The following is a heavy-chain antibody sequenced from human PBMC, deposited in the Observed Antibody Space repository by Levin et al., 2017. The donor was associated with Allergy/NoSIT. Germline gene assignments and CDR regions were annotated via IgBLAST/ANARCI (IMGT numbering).Heavy chain of an antibody. CDR1: GYTFTGYY. V-gene: IGHV1-2*02. Sequence: ASVKVSCKASGYTFTGYYMHWVRQAPGQGLEWMGWINPNSGGTNYAQKFQGRVTMTRDTSISTAYMELSRLRSDDTAVYYCARVSDSSGSNFDYWGQGTLVTVSS. CDR2: INPNSGGT. CDR3: ARVSDSSGSNFDY. D-gene: IGHD3-22*01. J-gene: IGHJ4*02.